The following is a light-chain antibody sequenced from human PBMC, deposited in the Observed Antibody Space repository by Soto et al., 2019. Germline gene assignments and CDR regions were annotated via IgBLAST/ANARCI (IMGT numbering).Light chain of an antibody. CDR1: QSVSRNF. CDR2: SAS. J-gene: IGKJ1*01. V-gene: IGKV3-20*01. CDR3: QQYGSSPGT. Sequence: EIVMTQSPGTLPLSPGERATLSCRASQSVSRNFLAWYQQKAGQAPRLLIYSASSRATGIPDRFRGSGCGTDFTLTVSRLEPEDFAVYSCQQYGSSPGTFGRGTKVEIK.